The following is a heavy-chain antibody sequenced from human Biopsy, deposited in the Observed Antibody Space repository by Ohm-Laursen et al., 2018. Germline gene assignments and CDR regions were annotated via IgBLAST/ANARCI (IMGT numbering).Heavy chain of an antibody. CDR2: INPTGGTT. D-gene: IGHD3-9*01. CDR3: ARDETGSSVFGPYYYGMDV. CDR1: GYSFTKYY. J-gene: IGHJ6*02. Sequence: GASVKVSCKASGYSFTKYYINWVRQAPGQGLEWMGIINPTGGTTSYAEKFQGRVTLTRDTPTGTVYLELNSLIYEDTALYYCARDETGSSVFGPYYYGMDVWGQGTTVTVSS. V-gene: IGHV1-46*01.